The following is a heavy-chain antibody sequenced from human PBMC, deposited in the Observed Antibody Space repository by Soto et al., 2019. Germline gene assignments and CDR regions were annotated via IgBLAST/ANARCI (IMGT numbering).Heavy chain of an antibody. D-gene: IGHD1-1*01. CDR1: GGSISSGNW. CDR3: AGRAGARYSDFDH. Sequence: QVQLQESGPGLVKPSGTLSLTCAVSGGSISSGNWWSWVRQPPGKGLEWIGEIYHIGSTNYNPSLQSRITMSIDKTKSQFPLTLSSVTAAATSGYYSAGRAGARYSDFDHWGQGTLVTVSS. CDR2: IYHIGST. J-gene: IGHJ4*02. V-gene: IGHV4-4*02.